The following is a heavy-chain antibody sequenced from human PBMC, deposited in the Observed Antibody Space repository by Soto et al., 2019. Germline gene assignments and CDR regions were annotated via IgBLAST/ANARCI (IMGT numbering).Heavy chain of an antibody. D-gene: IGHD3-10*02. CDR1: GGCINSSDHF. Sequence: KLPETLSLTCSLSGGCINSSDHFWVWIRQTPGKGLEWIGSVYYTETTYYNPSLKSPVTISVETSRNTFSLKVNSVTAADAGIYYCARQRVLSTNMFITSFDPWGQGTLVTVSS. V-gene: IGHV4-39*01. J-gene: IGHJ5*02. CDR2: VYYTETT. CDR3: ARQRVLSTNMFITSFDP.